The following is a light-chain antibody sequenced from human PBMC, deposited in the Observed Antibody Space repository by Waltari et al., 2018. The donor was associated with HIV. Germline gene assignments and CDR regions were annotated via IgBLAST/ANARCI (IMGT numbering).Light chain of an antibody. CDR1: QSVSSY. CDR3: QQRSNWPPLT. CDR2: DAS. Sequence: EIVLTQSPATLSLSPGERATLSCRASQSVSSYLAWYQQKPGQAPSLLIHDASNRATGIPARFSGSGSGTDFTLTISSLEPEDFAVYYCQQRSNWPPLTFGGGTKVEIK. V-gene: IGKV3-11*01. J-gene: IGKJ4*01.